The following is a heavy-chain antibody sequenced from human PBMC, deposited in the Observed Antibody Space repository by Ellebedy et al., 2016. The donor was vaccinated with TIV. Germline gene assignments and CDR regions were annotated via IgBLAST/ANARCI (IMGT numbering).Heavy chain of an antibody. CDR2: IFYSGSA. Sequence: MPGGSLRLSCNVSGGSLRSWYWSWIRQSPGKGLEWIGYIFYSGSANYNPSLESRVTISVDMSKNQFFLKLKSVTAADTAVYYCARRYGLVAFDIWGQGTMVTVSS. D-gene: IGHD3/OR15-3a*01. J-gene: IGHJ3*02. V-gene: IGHV4-59*08. CDR3: ARRYGLVAFDI. CDR1: GGSLRSWY.